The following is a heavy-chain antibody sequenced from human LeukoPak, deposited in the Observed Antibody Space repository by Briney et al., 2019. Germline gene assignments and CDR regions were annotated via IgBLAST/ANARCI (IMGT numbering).Heavy chain of an antibody. CDR2: IYYSGST. J-gene: IGHJ5*02. D-gene: IGHD6-13*01. V-gene: IGHV4-59*01. Sequence: SETLSLTCTVSGGSISSYYWSWIRQPPGKGLERIGYIYYSGSTNYNPSLKSRVTISVDTSKNQFSLKLSSVTAADTAVYYCARSYSSSWYGMGYNWFDPWGQGTLVTVSS. CDR1: GGSISSYY. CDR3: ARSYSSSWYGMGYNWFDP.